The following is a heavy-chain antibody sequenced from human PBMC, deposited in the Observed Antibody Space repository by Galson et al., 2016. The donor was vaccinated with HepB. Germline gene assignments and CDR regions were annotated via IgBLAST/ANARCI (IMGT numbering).Heavy chain of an antibody. CDR3: TRDIPTTATTSGEHFVY. CDR2: ISRTETK. Sequence: SLRLSCAVSGFTLSSYSMNWVRQAPGKGLEWISYISRTETKYYADSVKGRFTISRDDAKNTVYLQMNSLRDDDAAVYHCTRDIPTTATTSGEHFVYWGQGTLVTVSS. J-gene: IGHJ4*02. D-gene: IGHD4-17*01. V-gene: IGHV3-48*02. CDR1: GFTLSSYS.